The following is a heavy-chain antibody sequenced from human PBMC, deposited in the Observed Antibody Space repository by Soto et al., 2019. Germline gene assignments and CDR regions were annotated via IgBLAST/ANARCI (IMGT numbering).Heavy chain of an antibody. D-gene: IGHD3-3*01. J-gene: IGHJ4*02. CDR2: VNPSTGNT. Sequence: ASVKVSCKASGYTFTNNPMHWVRQAPGQGLEWMGVVNPSTGNTGYAQRLQGRVTMTRDASTSTVYMELRSLRSDDTAVYYCARVTIFGVASPFDYWGQGTLVTVSS. V-gene: IGHV1-46*01. CDR3: ARVTIFGVASPFDY. CDR1: GYTFTNNP.